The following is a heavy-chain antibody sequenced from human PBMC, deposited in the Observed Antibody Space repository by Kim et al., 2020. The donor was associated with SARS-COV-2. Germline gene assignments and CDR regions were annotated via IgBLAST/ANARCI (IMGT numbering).Heavy chain of an antibody. CDR2: IKQDGSEK. J-gene: IGHJ6*03. Sequence: GGSLRLSCAASGFTFSSYWMSWVRQAPGKGLEWVANIKQDGSEKYYVDSVKGRFTISRDNAKNSLYLQMNSLRAEDTAVYYCARIDFWSGYYLPYYYYYYMDVWGKGNTVTVSS. CDR1: GFTFSSYW. CDR3: ARIDFWSGYYLPYYYYYYMDV. D-gene: IGHD3-3*01. V-gene: IGHV3-7*01.